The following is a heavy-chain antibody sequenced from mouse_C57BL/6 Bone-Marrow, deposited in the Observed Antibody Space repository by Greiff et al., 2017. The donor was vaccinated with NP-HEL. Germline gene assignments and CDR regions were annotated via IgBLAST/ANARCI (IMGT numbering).Heavy chain of an antibody. CDR2: IYPGSGST. V-gene: IGHV1-55*01. J-gene: IGHJ3*01. D-gene: IGHD2-4*01. CDR3: ARMVGRLRVAFAY. Sequence: QVQLQQPGAELVKPGASVKMSCKASGYTFTSYWITWVKQRPGQGLEWIGDIYPGSGSTNYNEKFKSKATLTVDTSSSTAYMQLSSLTSEDSAVYYCARMVGRLRVAFAYWGQGTLVTVSA. CDR1: GYTFTSYW.